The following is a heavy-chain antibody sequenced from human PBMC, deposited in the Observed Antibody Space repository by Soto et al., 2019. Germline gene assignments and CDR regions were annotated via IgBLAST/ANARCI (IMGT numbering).Heavy chain of an antibody. CDR3: ARRYGYSFDY. CDR1: GGSISSYY. Sequence: QVQLQESGPGLVKPSETLSLTCTVSGGSISSYYWSWIRQPPGKGLEWIGYIYYSGSANYNPSLMTRVTISVDTSKNQFSLKLSSVTAADTACYYCARRYGYSFDYWGQGTLVTVSS. CDR2: IYYSGSA. D-gene: IGHD1-1*01. J-gene: IGHJ4*02. V-gene: IGHV4-59*08.